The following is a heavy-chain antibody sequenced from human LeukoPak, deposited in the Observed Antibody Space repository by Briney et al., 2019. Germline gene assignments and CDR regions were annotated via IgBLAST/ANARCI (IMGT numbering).Heavy chain of an antibody. J-gene: IGHJ3*02. CDR3: ARWSPFVGSHAFDI. Sequence: GASVKVSCKASGYTFTGYYVHWVRQAPGQGLEWMGWINPNSGGTNYAQKFQGRVTMTRDTSISTAYMELSRLRSDDTAVYYCARWSPFVGSHAFDIWGQGTMVTVSS. D-gene: IGHD3-3*02. CDR1: GYTFTGYY. CDR2: INPNSGGT. V-gene: IGHV1-2*02.